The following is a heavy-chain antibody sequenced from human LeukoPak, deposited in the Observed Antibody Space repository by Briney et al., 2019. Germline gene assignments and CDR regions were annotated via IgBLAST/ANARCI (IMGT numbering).Heavy chain of an antibody. V-gene: IGHV1-2*02. CDR3: ARDQRHCSGGSCYLARYFDL. Sequence: ASVKVSCKASGYTFTGYYMHWVRQAPGQGLEWMGWINPNSGGTNYAQKFQGRVTMTRDTSISTAYMELSRLRSDDTAVYYCARDQRHCSGGSCYLARYFDLWGRGTLVTVSS. J-gene: IGHJ2*01. CDR2: INPNSGGT. CDR1: GYTFTGYY. D-gene: IGHD2-15*01.